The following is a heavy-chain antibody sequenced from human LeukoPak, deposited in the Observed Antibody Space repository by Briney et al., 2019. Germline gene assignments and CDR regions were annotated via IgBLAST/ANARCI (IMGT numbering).Heavy chain of an antibody. CDR3: ATPDRVRYCSGGSCYREYYFDY. CDR2: ISYDGSNK. CDR1: GFTFSSYG. V-gene: IGHV3-30*03. Sequence: PGRSLRLSCAASGFTFSSYGMHWVRQAPGKGLEWVAVISYDGSNKYCADSVKGRFTISRDNSKNTLYLQMNSLRAEDTAVYYCATPDRVRYCSGGSCYREYYFDYWGQGTLVTVSS. D-gene: IGHD2-15*01. J-gene: IGHJ4*02.